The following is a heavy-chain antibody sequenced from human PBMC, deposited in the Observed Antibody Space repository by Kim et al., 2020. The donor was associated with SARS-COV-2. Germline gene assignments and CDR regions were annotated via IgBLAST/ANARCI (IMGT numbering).Heavy chain of an antibody. CDR3: ATYDSRGYYPYYHYYGMDV. Sequence: GGSLRLSCAASGFSFSSYWMSWVRQAPGKGLEWVANIKQDGSEKYFVDSVKGRFTISRDNAKKSLDLQMNSLRAEDTAVYYCATYDSRGYYPYYHYYGMDVWGQGTTVTVS. D-gene: IGHD3-22*01. J-gene: IGHJ6*02. V-gene: IGHV3-7*01. CDR1: GFSFSSYW. CDR2: IKQDGSEK.